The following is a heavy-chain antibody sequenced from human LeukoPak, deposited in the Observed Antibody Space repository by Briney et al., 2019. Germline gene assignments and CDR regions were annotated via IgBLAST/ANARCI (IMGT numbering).Heavy chain of an antibody. D-gene: IGHD1-20*01. CDR3: ATQNNSYFDY. Sequence: ASVKVPCEASGYTLTYNNISWVRQAPGQGLEWMGWINTKNGDTNYAQKLQGRVTMTTDTSISTAYMEVSRLRSDDTAVYYCATQNNSYFDYWGQGTLVTVSS. CDR2: INTKNGDT. V-gene: IGHV1-2*02. CDR1: GYTLTYNN. J-gene: IGHJ4*02.